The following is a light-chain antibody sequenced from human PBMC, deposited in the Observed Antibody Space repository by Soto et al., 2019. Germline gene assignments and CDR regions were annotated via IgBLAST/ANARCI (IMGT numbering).Light chain of an antibody. CDR3: QHYYNWPPMYT. CDR2: GAS. Sequence: EMVMTQSPATLSVSPGERATLSCRASQSVSTNLAWYQHKPGQPPRLLFYGASTRATGIPARFSGSASGTEFTLTIVSLQSQDFADYYSQHYYNWPPMYTFGQGTKLEIK. CDR1: QSVSTN. V-gene: IGKV3-15*01. J-gene: IGKJ2*01.